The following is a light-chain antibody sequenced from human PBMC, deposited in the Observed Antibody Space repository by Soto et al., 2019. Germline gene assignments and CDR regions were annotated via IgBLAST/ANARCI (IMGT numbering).Light chain of an antibody. CDR3: SSYAGRNNVV. J-gene: IGLJ2*01. Sequence: QSALTQPPSASGSPGQSVTISCTGTSSDIGTYKYVSWYQHHPGKAPKLMIYEVSKRPSGVPDRFSGSKSGNTASLTVSGLLTEDEADYYCSSYAGRNNVVVGGGTKLTVL. CDR2: EVS. V-gene: IGLV2-8*01. CDR1: SSDIGTYKY.